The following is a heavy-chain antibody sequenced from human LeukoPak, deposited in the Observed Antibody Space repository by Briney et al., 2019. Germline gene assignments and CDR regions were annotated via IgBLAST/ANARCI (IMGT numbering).Heavy chain of an antibody. J-gene: IGHJ4*02. D-gene: IGHD6-19*01. CDR1: GFTFSSYS. V-gene: IGHV3-21*04. CDR3: ARRAVAGYYFDY. Sequence: PGGSLRLSCAASGFTFSSYSMNWVRQAPGKGLEWVSSISSSSYIYYADSVKGRFTISRDNAKNSLYLQMNSLRAEDTAVYHCARRAVAGYYFDYWGQGTLVTVSS. CDR2: ISSSSYI.